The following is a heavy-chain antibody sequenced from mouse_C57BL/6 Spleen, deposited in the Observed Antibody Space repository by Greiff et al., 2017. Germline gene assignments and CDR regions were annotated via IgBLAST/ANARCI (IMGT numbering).Heavy chain of an antibody. J-gene: IGHJ4*01. Sequence: QVQLQQPGAELVKPGASVKLSCKASGYTFTSYWMHWVKQRPGRGLEWIGRIDPNSGGTKYNEKFKSKATLTVDKPSSTAYMQLSSLTSEDSAVYYCARSRWDGSSFPYAMDYWGQGTSVTVSS. V-gene: IGHV1-72*01. CDR1: GYTFTSYW. D-gene: IGHD1-1*01. CDR2: IDPNSGGT. CDR3: ARSRWDGSSFPYAMDY.